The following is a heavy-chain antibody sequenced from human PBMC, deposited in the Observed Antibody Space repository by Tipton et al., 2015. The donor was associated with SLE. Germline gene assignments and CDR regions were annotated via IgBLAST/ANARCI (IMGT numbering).Heavy chain of an antibody. Sequence: LSLTCTVSGGSISSSSYYWGWIRQPPGKGLEWVSYISSSSSTIYYADSVKGRFTISRDNAKNSLYLQMNSLRAEDTAVYYCARDSEWEPYYFDYWGQGTLVTVSS. J-gene: IGHJ4*02. D-gene: IGHD1-26*01. V-gene: IGHV3-11*04. CDR3: ARDSEWEPYYFDY. CDR2: ISSSSSTI. CDR1: GGSISSSS.